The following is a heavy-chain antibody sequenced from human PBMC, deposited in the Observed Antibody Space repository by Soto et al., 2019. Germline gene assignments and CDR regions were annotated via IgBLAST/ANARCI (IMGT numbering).Heavy chain of an antibody. CDR1: GGSISSYY. CDR2: IYYSGST. J-gene: IGHJ5*02. D-gene: IGHD6-13*01. V-gene: IGHV4-59*01. Sequence: SETLSLTCTVSGGSISSYYWSWIRQPPGKGLEWIGYIYYSGSTNYNPSLKSRVTISVDTSKNQFPLKLSSVTAADTAVYYCARDRRIAAAGTNWFDPWGQGTLVTVSS. CDR3: ARDRRIAAAGTNWFDP.